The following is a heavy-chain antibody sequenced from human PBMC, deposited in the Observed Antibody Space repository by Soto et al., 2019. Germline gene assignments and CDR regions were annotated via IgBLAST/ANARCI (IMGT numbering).Heavy chain of an antibody. CDR2: IYYSGST. V-gene: IGHV4-39*01. Sequence: PSETLSLTCTVSGGSISSSSYYWGWIRQPPGKGLEWIGSIYYSGSTYYNPSLKSRVTISVDTSKNQFSLKLSSVTAADTAVYYCARLPYDILTGLYYYMDVWGKGTTVTVSS. CDR3: ARLPYDILTGLYYYMDV. J-gene: IGHJ6*03. D-gene: IGHD3-9*01. CDR1: GGSISSSSYY.